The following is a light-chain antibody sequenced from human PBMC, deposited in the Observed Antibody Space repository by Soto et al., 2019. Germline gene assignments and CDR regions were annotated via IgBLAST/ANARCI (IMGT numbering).Light chain of an antibody. CDR2: GAS. CDR1: QSVSSN. Sequence: EIVMTQSPATLSVSPGERATLSCRASQSVSSNLAWYQQKPGQAPGLLIYGASTRATGIPARFSGSGSGTEFTLTISSLQSEDFAVYYWQQYNDWPTTCGQGTKVEIK. CDR3: QQYNDWPTT. V-gene: IGKV3-15*01. J-gene: IGKJ1*01.